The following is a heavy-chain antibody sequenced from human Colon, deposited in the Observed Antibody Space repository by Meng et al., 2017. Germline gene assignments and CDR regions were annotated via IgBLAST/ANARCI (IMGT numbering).Heavy chain of an antibody. CDR3: ARVDFPGDFRDSSGLGL. D-gene: IGHD3-22*01. J-gene: IGHJ4*02. CDR1: GGSFTDFY. CDR2: INHGGGT. V-gene: IGHV4-34*01. Sequence: EGGARLLRPSEALSLTCTVYGGSFTDFYWSWVRQSPERGLEWIGEINHGGGTNYNPSLSSRVTISLDTSKNQFFLKMNSVTAADTAVYYCARVDFPGDFRDSSGLGLWGQGTLVTVSS.